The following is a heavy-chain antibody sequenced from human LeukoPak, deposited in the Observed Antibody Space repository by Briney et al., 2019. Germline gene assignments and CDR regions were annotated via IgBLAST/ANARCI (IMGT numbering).Heavy chain of an antibody. CDR2: ISAYNDNT. V-gene: IGHV1-18*01. CDR3: ARGYGSGEQFHFDF. D-gene: IGHD3-10*01. J-gene: IGHJ4*02. Sequence: ASVKVSCKTSGYTFTSYGVFWVRQAPGQGLEWMGWISAYNDNTNYAQRLQGRLTTTRDTSTSTVYMELSSLRSEDTAVYYCARGYGSGEQFHFDFWGQGTLVTVSS. CDR1: GYTFTSYG.